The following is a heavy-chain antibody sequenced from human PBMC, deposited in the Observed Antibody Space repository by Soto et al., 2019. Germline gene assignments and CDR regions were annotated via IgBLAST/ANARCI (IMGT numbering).Heavy chain of an antibody. V-gene: IGHV2-5*01. D-gene: IGHD3-22*01. CDR1: GFSLSTSGVG. J-gene: IGHJ6*02. CDR3: AHRPYYYDCSCYQPAYHYYVMDF. CDR2: IYWNDDK. Sequence: SGPTLVNPTQTPTLTCTFSGFSLSTSGVGVGWIRQPPGKALEWLALIYWNDDKRYSPSLKSRLTITKDTSKNQVVLTMTNMDPVDTATYYCAHRPYYYDCSCYQPAYHYYVMDFWGQGTTVTVSS.